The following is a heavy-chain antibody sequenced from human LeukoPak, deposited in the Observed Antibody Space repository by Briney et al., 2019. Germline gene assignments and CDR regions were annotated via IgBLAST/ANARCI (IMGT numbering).Heavy chain of an antibody. D-gene: IGHD3-9*01. CDR2: INPNSGGT. V-gene: IGHV1-2*02. J-gene: IGHJ4*02. Sequence: GASVKVSCKASGYTFTGYYLHWVRQAPGQGLEWMGWINPNSGGTNYAQKFQGRVTMTRDTSISTAYMELSRLRSDDTAVYYCARALLRYFDWFTNWGQGTLVTVSS. CDR1: GYTFTGYY. CDR3: ARALLRYFDWFTN.